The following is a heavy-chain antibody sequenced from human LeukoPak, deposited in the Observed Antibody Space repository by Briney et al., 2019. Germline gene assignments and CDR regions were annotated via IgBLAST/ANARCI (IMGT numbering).Heavy chain of an antibody. J-gene: IGHJ4*02. Sequence: SETLSLTCTVSGGSSSSYYWSWIRQPPGKGLEWIGHIYYSGGTNYNPTLKSRVIISIDTSKNQFSLKLSSVTAADTAVYYCARDGVWSSSWYYFDYWGQGTLVTVPS. D-gene: IGHD6-13*01. CDR1: GGSSSSYY. V-gene: IGHV4-59*12. CDR2: IYYSGGT. CDR3: ARDGVWSSSWYYFDY.